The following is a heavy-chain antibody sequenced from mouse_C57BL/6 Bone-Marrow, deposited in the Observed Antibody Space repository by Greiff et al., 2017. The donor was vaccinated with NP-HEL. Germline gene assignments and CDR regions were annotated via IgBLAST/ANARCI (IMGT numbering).Heavy chain of an antibody. J-gene: IGHJ1*03. CDR1: GYASSSSW. Sequence: QVQLQQSGPELVKPGASVKISCKASGYASSSSWMNWVKQRPGKGLEWIGRIYPGDGDTNYNGKFKGKATLTADKSSSTAYMQLSSLTSEDSAVYFCARGDYYGSSYGYFDVWGTGTTVTVSS. V-gene: IGHV1-82*01. D-gene: IGHD1-1*01. CDR3: ARGDYYGSSYGYFDV. CDR2: IYPGDGDT.